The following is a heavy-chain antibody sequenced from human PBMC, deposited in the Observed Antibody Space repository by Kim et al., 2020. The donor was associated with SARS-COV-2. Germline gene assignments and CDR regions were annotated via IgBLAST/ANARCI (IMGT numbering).Heavy chain of an antibody. D-gene: IGHD1-26*01. CDR2: INHSGST. J-gene: IGHJ4*02. CDR1: GGSFSGYY. V-gene: IGHV4-34*01. Sequence: SETLSLTCAVYGGSFSGYYWSWIRQPPGEGLEWIGEINHSGSTNYNPSLKSRVTISVDTSKNQFSLKLSSVTAADTAVYYCARGWDFDYWGQGTLVTVSS. CDR3: ARGWDFDY.